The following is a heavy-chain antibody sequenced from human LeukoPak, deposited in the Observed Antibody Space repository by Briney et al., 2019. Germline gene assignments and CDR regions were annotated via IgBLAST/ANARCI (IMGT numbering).Heavy chain of an antibody. V-gene: IGHV1-8*03. CDR2: MNPNSGNT. J-gene: IGHJ5*02. CDR3: ARRASIAARPGNWFDP. D-gene: IGHD6-6*01. Sequence: GASVKVSCKASGYTFTSYDINWVRQATGQGLEWMGWMNPNSGNTGYAQKFQGRVTITRNTSISTAYMELSSLRSEDTAVYYCARRASIAARPGNWFDPWDQGTLVTVSS. CDR1: GYTFTSYD.